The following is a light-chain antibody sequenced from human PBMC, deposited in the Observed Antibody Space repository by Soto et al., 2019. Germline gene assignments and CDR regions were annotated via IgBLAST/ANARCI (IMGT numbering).Light chain of an antibody. CDR2: WAS. CDR1: QTVLYSSNNNNY. J-gene: IGKJ2*01. CDR3: QQYYTIPYT. V-gene: IGKV4-1*01. Sequence: DIVMTQSPDSLAVSLGERATINCKSSQTVLYSSNNNNYLAWYQQKPGQPPKLLIYWASTRESGVPDRFSSSGSGTDFTLTISSLQAEDVAVYYCQQYYTIPYTFGQGTKLEIK.